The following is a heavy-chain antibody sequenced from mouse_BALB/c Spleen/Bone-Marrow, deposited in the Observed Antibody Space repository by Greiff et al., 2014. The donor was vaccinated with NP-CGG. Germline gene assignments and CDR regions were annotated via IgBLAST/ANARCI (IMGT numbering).Heavy chain of an antibody. V-gene: IGHV2-9*02. CDR2: IWADGST. D-gene: IGHD1-2*01. J-gene: IGHJ4*01. CDR1: GVLFTNYG. Sequence: QVQLKESGPGLGAPSQNLSITCTVSGVLFTNYGVHWVCPPPGKGLEWLGVIWADGSTNYNSALMSRLSISKDNSKSQVFFKMNSLQIDDTAMYYCARITTATGAMDYWGQGTSVTVSS. CDR3: ARITTATGAMDY.